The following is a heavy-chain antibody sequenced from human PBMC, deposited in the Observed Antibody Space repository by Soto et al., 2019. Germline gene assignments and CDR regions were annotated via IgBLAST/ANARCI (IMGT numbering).Heavy chain of an antibody. CDR1: GDSVSSTNAA. J-gene: IGHJ5*02. D-gene: IGHD6-19*01. CDR3: ARELAGKNWFDP. V-gene: IGHV6-1*01. CDR2: TFYRFKWYI. Sequence: SQTLSLTCVISGDSVSSTNAAWNWIRQSPSKGLEWLGMTFYRFKWYIDYAGFLKCRLCINPDTSKNQFSLQLNSVTPEGTAVYLCARELAGKNWFDPWGQGTLVTVSS.